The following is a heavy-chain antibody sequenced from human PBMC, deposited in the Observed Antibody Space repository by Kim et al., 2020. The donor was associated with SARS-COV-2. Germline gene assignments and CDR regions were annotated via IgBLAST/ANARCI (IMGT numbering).Heavy chain of an antibody. Sequence: GTTEYAASVKSRFTISRDDSISIAYLKMNSQDTEDTALYYCTRGLAAVDYWGQGTLVTVSS. CDR2: GTT. D-gene: IGHD3-22*01. CDR3: TRGLAAVDY. V-gene: IGHV3-49*02. J-gene: IGHJ4*02.